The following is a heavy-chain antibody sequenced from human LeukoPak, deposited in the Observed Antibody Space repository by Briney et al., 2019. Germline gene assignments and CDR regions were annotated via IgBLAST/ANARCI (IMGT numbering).Heavy chain of an antibody. Sequence: SETLSLTCPASGGTIISYYWNCIRQPPGKGLEWIGYIHYSGGTKYNPSLKRRGPITVDTSKNQFSLKLSSVTAADTAVHYCARWYSSGWAFDYWRQGTLVTVSS. D-gene: IGHD6-19*01. CDR2: IHYSGGT. CDR3: ARWYSSGWAFDY. J-gene: IGHJ4*02. CDR1: GGTIISYY. V-gene: IGHV4-59*08.